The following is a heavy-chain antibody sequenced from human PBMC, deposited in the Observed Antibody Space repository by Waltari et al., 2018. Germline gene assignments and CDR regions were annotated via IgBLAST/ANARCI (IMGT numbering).Heavy chain of an antibody. CDR2: MNPSSGHT. CDR1: GYTFTTHE. V-gene: IGHV1-8*01. Sequence: QVQLVQSGAAVRKPGASVKVSCKASGYTFTTHETNWVRQAPGQGLEWMGWMNPSSGHTDYAQNFQGRVTMTRDTSISTAYMELTGLTSEDTAVYYCARRRAGAATPYNWYYPWGQGTPVTVSS. CDR3: ARRRAGAATPYNWYYP. J-gene: IGHJ5*02. D-gene: IGHD2-15*01.